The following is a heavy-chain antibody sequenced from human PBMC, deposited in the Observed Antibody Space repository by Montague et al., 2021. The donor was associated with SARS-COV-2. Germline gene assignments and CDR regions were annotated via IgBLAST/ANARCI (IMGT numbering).Heavy chain of an antibody. CDR2: MYTSGST. V-gene: IGHV4-4*07. CDR1: GGSISNYY. CDR3: ARDSPVVITISSWNYCGMDA. J-gene: IGHJ6*02. Sequence: SETLSLTCTVSGGSISNYYWSWIRQPAGKGLEWIGRMYTSGSTNYNPSLKSRVTISVDTSKNQFSLLLRSVTAADTAVYYCARDSPVVITISSWNYCGMDAWGQGTTVTVSS. D-gene: IGHD3-22*01.